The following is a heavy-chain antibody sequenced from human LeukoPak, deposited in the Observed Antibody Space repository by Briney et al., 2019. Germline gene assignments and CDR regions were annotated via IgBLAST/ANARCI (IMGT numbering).Heavy chain of an antibody. V-gene: IGHV3-21*01. J-gene: IGHJ4*02. CDR2: ISSSSSYI. CDR1: GFTFSSYS. CDR3: AREAAAGTGLDY. Sequence: GGSLRLSCAASGFTFSSYSMNWVRQAPGKGLEWVSSISSSSSYIYYADSAKGRFTISRDNAKNSLYLQMNSLRAEDTAVYYCAREAAAGTGLDYWGQGTLVTVSS. D-gene: IGHD6-13*01.